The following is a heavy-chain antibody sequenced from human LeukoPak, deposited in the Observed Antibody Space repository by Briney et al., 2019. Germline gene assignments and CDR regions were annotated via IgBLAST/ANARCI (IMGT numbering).Heavy chain of an antibody. J-gene: IGHJ6*03. CDR1: GFTFSSYS. CDR2: ISSSSSYI. Sequence: GGSLRLSCAASGFTFSSYSMNWVRQAPGKGLEWVSSISSSSSYIYYADSVKGRFTISRDNAKNSLYLQMNSLRAEDTAVYYCARTNTYYDFWSGSALMDVWGKGTTVTVSS. D-gene: IGHD3-3*01. CDR3: ARTNTYYDFWSGSALMDV. V-gene: IGHV3-21*01.